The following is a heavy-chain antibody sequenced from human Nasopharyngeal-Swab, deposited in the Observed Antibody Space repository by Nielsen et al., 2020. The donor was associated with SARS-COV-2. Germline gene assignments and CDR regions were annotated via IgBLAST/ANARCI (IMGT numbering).Heavy chain of an antibody. CDR2: INPNSGGT. CDR3: ERLYPYDFWSGGGGPVDYYYYYGMDV. V-gene: IGHV1-2*02. J-gene: IGHJ6*02. D-gene: IGHD3-3*01. CDR1: GYNFTGYY. Sequence: ASVKVSCKASGYNFTGYYMHWVRQAPGQGLEWMGWINPNSGGTNYAQKFQGRVTMTRDTYISTAYMELSRLRSDDTAVYYCERLYPYDFWSGGGGPVDYYYYYGMDVWGQGTTVTVSS.